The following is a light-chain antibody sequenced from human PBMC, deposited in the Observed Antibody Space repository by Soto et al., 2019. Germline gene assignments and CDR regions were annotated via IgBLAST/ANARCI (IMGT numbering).Light chain of an antibody. CDR3: QQRGNWPRT. V-gene: IGKV3D-20*02. Sequence: VFTPPPATLSLSPGERATLSFTTQRVSSSYLAWYQQKPGQAPRLLIYGASSRATGIPDRFSGSGSGTDFTLTISSLEPEDFAVYYCQQRGNWPRTFGQGTKVDIK. CDR1: QRVSSSY. CDR2: GAS. J-gene: IGKJ1*01.